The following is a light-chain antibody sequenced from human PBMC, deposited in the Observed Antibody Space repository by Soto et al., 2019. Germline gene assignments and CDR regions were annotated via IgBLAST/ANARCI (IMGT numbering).Light chain of an antibody. CDR3: QQYDNLFT. CDR2: DAS. CDR1: QDISNY. J-gene: IGKJ3*01. V-gene: IGKV1-33*01. Sequence: DIQMTQSPSSLSASVGDRVTITCQASQDISNYLNWYQQKPGKAPKLLIYDASNLETEVPSRFSGSGSGTDFTFTISSLQPEDIATYYCQQYDNLFTFGPGTKVDIK.